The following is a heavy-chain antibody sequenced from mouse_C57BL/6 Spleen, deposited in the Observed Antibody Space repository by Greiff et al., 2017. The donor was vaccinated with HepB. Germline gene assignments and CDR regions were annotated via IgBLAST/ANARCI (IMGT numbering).Heavy chain of an antibody. D-gene: IGHD2-5*01. V-gene: IGHV7-3*01. J-gene: IGHJ2*01. Sequence: DVKLVESGGGLVQPGGSLSLSCAASGFTFTDYYMSWVRQPPGKALEWLGFIRNKANGYTTEYSASVKGRFTISRDNSQSILYLQMNALRAEDSATYYCARSYSNYDNFDYWGQGTTLTVSS. CDR2: IRNKANGYTT. CDR1: GFTFTDYY. CDR3: ARSYSNYDNFDY.